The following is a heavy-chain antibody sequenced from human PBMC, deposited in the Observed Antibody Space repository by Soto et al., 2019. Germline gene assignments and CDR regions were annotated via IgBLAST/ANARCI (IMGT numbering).Heavy chain of an antibody. V-gene: IGHV3-30*18. CDR2: ISYDGSNK. CDR3: AKTTIFGVVTPHFDY. Sequence: QVQLVESGGGVVQPGRSLRLSCAASGFTFSSYGMHWVRQAPGKGLEWVAVISYDGSNKYYADSVKGRFTISRDNSKNPLYLQMNSLRAEDTAVYYCAKTTIFGVVTPHFDYWGQGTLVTVSS. D-gene: IGHD3-3*01. CDR1: GFTFSSYG. J-gene: IGHJ4*02.